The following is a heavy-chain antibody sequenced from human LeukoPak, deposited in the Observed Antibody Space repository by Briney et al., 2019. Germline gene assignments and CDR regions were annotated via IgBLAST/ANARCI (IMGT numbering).Heavy chain of an antibody. J-gene: IGHJ3*02. D-gene: IGHD3-22*01. V-gene: IGHV4-34*01. CDR3: ARGGRYYDSSGYYHDAFDI. Sequence: SETLSLTCAVYGGSFSGYYWSWIRQPPGKGLEWIGEINHSGSTNYNPSLKSRVTISVDTSKNQFSLKLSSVTAADTAVYYCARGGRYYDSSGYYHDAFDIWGQGTMVTVSS. CDR1: GGSFSGYY. CDR2: INHSGST.